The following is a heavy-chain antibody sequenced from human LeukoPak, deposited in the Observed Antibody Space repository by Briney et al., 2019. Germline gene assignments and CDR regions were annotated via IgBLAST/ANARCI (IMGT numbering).Heavy chain of an antibody. Sequence: SETLSLTCAVYGGSISSYYWSWIRQPAGKGLEWIGRIYTSGSTNYNPSLKSRVTMSVDTSKNQFSLKLSSVTAADTAVYYCARVGIAARRMANYGMDVWGQGTTVTVSS. D-gene: IGHD6-6*01. CDR3: ARVGIAARRMANYGMDV. CDR2: IYTSGST. V-gene: IGHV4-59*10. CDR1: GGSISSYY. J-gene: IGHJ6*02.